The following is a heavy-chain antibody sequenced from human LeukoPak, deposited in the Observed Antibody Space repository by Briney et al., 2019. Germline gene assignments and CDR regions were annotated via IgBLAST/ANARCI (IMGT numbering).Heavy chain of an antibody. J-gene: IGHJ4*02. D-gene: IGHD5-18*01. V-gene: IGHV3-21*01. CDR1: GFTFSSYS. Sequence: GGSLRLSCAASGFTFSSYSMNWVRQAPGKGLEWVSSISSSNSFIFYADSVKGRFTISRDNAKNSLYLQMNSLRAEDTAVYYCARGYTCGYWGQGTLVIVSS. CDR2: ISSSNSFI. CDR3: ARGYTCGY.